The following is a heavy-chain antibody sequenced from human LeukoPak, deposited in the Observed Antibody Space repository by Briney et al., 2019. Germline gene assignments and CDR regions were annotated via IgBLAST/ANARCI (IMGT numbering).Heavy chain of an antibody. CDR3: ARQSTAAPIDY. J-gene: IGHJ4*02. CDR1: EFTFSSYW. D-gene: IGHD6-6*01. V-gene: IGHV3-74*01. Sequence: GGSLRLSCAASEFTFSSYWMHWVCQAPGKGLVWVSRINGDGSDTSYADSVKGRFTISRDNAKNTLYLQMNSLRAEDTAVYYCARQSTAAPIDYWGQGTLVTVSS. CDR2: INGDGSDT.